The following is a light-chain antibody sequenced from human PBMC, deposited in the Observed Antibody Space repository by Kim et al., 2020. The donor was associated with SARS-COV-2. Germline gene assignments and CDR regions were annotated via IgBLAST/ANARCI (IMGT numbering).Light chain of an antibody. J-gene: IGLJ2*01. Sequence: NFMLTQHHSVSESPGKTVTISCTRSSGSIASYYVQWYQQRPGSSPTTVIYEDNQRPSGVPERFSGSIDSSSNSASLTVSGLKTEDEADYYCQSYDTSNVVFGGGTKLTVL. V-gene: IGLV6-57*01. CDR3: QSYDTSNVV. CDR2: EDN. CDR1: SGSIASYY.